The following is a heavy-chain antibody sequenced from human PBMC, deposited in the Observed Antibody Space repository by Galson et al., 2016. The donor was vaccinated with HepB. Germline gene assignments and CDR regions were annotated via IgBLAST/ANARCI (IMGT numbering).Heavy chain of an antibody. D-gene: IGHD1-26*01. J-gene: IGHJ4*02. CDR3: AAGLGATFYA. CDR1: GGSISSYY. V-gene: IGHV4-59*01. CDR2: ISYSGRN. Sequence: SETLSLTCIVSGGSISSYYWTWIRQPPGKGLEWIGYISYSGRNNYNPSLQSRVTISIDTSKSHFSLNVTSVTAADTAVYLWAAGLGATFYAWGQGIQVTVSS.